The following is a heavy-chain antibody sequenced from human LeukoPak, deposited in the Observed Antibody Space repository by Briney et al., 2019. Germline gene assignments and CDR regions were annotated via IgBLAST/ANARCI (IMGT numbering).Heavy chain of an antibody. Sequence: SETLSLTCTVSGGSMSNYYWSWIRQPPGKGLEWIGYIYYSGSTNYNPSLKSRVTISVDTSKNQFSLKLSSVTAADTAVYYCARRVGGSWYDYWGQGTLVTVSS. D-gene: IGHD6-13*01. CDR1: GGSMSNYY. CDR3: ARRVGGSWYDY. V-gene: IGHV4-59*08. J-gene: IGHJ4*02. CDR2: IYYSGST.